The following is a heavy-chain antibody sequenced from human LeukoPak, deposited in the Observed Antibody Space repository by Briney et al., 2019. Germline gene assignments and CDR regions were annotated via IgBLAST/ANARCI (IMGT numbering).Heavy chain of an antibody. CDR3: ARSPLFPYAFDI. Sequence: ASVKVSCKASGYTFTGYYMHWVRQAPGQGLEWMGWINPNSGTKYAQKFQGWVTMTRDTSISTAYMELSRLRSDDTAVYYCARSPLFPYAFDIWGQGTMVTVSS. V-gene: IGHV1-2*04. CDR1: GYTFTGYY. D-gene: IGHD3-10*01. CDR2: INPNSGT. J-gene: IGHJ3*02.